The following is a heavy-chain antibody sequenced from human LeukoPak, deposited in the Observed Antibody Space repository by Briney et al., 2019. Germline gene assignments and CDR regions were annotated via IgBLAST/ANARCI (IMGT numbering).Heavy chain of an antibody. J-gene: IGHJ4*02. Sequence: ASVKVSCKASGYTFTSYGISWVRQAPGQGLEWMGWISAYNGNTNYAQKFQGRVTMTEDTSTDTAYMELNSLSSEDTAVYYCSSSGVEEWQGLHFWGQGTLVTVSS. CDR1: GYTFTSYG. D-gene: IGHD3-3*01. CDR2: ISAYNGNT. CDR3: SSSGVEEWQGLHF. V-gene: IGHV1-18*01.